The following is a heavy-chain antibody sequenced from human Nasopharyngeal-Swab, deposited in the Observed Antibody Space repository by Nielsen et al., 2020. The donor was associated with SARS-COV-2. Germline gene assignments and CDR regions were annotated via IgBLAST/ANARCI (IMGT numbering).Heavy chain of an antibody. CDR2: FDPEDGET. CDR3: ATTGPRSYPSLDY. V-gene: IGHV1-24*01. CDR1: GYTFTSYD. Sequence: ASVKVSCKASGYTFTSYDINWVRQAPGQGLAWMGGFDPEDGETIYAQKFQGRVTMTEETSTDTAYMELSSLRSEETAVYYCATTGPRSYPSLDYWGQGTLVTVSA. D-gene: IGHD2-21*01. J-gene: IGHJ4*02.